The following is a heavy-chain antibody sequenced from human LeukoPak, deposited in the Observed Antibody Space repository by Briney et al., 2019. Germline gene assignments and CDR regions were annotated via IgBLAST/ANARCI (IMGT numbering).Heavy chain of an antibody. J-gene: IGHJ5*02. Sequence: GGSLRLSCVASGLSFINYAMSWVRQAPGKGLEWVSAISGSGGSTYYADSVKGRFTISRDNSKNTLYLQMNSLRAEDTAVYYCAKDRPVDKRFDPWGQGTLVTVSS. CDR1: GLSFINYA. CDR2: ISGSGGST. D-gene: IGHD4-23*01. CDR3: AKDRPVDKRFDP. V-gene: IGHV3-23*01.